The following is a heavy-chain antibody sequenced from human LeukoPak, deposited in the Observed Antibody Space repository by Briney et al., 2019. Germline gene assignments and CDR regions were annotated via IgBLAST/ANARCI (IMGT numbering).Heavy chain of an antibody. V-gene: IGHV3-30*18. CDR2: ISYDGSNK. CDR3: AKDVVAARGYFDY. J-gene: IGHJ4*02. Sequence: GGSLRLSCAASGFTFSSYGMHWVRQAPGKGLEWVAVISYDGSNKYYADSVKGRFTISRDDSKNTLYLQMNSLRAEDTAVYYCAKDVVAARGYFDYWGQGTLVTVSS. CDR1: GFTFSSYG. D-gene: IGHD6-6*01.